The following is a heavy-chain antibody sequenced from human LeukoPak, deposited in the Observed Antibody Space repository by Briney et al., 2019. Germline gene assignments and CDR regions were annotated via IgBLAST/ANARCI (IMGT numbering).Heavy chain of an antibody. CDR3: ARRITMFRGGSWFDP. D-gene: IGHD3-10*01. CDR1: GYTFTSYD. Sequence: ASVKVSCKASGYTFTSYDINWVRQATGQGLEWMGWMNPNSGNTGYAQKFQGRVTITRNTSISTAYMELSSLRSEDTAVYYCARRITMFRGGSWFDPWGPGTLSPSPQ. V-gene: IGHV1-8*03. CDR2: MNPNSGNT. J-gene: IGHJ5*02.